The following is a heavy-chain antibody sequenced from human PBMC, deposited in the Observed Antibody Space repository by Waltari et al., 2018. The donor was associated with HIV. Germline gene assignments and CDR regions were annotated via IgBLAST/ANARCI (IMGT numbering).Heavy chain of an antibody. J-gene: IGHJ2*01. D-gene: IGHD2-21*01. CDR2: VFLSGST. V-gene: IGHV4-61*02. CDR3: ARRYCGRACNDFYYFDL. CDR1: GGSISSSNYY. Sequence: QVQLQESGPGLVKSSQTLSLTCTVYGGSISSSNYYWSWIRRPAGKGLEWIGRVFLSGSTNYNPSLKSRISMSIDPSKNQFSLNLRSVTAEDTATYFCARRYCGRACNDFYYFDLWGRGTLVTVSS.